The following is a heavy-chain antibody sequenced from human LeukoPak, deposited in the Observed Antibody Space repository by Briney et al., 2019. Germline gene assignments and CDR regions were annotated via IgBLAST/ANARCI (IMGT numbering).Heavy chain of an antibody. CDR2: IYYSAST. CDR1: GGSISSYY. V-gene: IGHV4-59*08. CDR3: ARQADMVRGVRSVISYGMDV. Sequence: PSETLSLTCTVSGGSISSYYWSWIRQPPGKGLEWIGYIYYSASTNYNPSLKSRVTISVDTSKNQFSLKLSSVTAADTAVYYCARQADMVRGVRSVISYGMDVWGQGTTVTVSS. J-gene: IGHJ6*02. D-gene: IGHD3-10*01.